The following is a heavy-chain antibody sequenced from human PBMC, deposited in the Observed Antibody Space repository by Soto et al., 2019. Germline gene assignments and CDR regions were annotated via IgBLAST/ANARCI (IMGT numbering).Heavy chain of an antibody. J-gene: IGHJ4*02. Sequence: QVQLVESGGGLVKPGGSLRLSCAASGFTFSDYYMSWFRQAPGKGLEWVSYISGSGSTIHDADSVKGRFAVSRDNAEKSLYLQMNSLRAEDTAGYYCARVGSISAAGTPDYWGQGTLVTGSS. D-gene: IGHD6-13*01. CDR1: GFTFSDYY. V-gene: IGHV3-11*01. CDR2: ISGSGSTI. CDR3: ARVGSISAAGTPDY.